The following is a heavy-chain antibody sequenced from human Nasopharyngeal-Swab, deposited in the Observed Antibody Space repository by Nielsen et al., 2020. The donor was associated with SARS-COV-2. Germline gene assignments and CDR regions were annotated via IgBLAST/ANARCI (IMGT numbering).Heavy chain of an antibody. CDR1: GFTFSSYS. D-gene: IGHD3-10*01. CDR2: ISSSSSYI. V-gene: IGHV3-21*01. CDR3: ARGGSVWFGELLDPEYYYYGMDV. J-gene: IGHJ6*02. Sequence: GESLKISCAASGFTFSSYSMNWVRQAPGKGLEWVSSISSSSSYIYYADSVKGRFTISRDNAKNSLYLQMNSLRVEDTAVYYCARGGSVWFGELLDPEYYYYGMDVWGQGTTVTVSS.